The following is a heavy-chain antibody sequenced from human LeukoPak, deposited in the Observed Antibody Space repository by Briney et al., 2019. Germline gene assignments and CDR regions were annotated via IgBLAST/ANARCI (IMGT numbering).Heavy chain of an antibody. CDR1: GLTFSSHW. D-gene: IGHD3-16*02. CDR3: AKGPITFGGVIVNDY. V-gene: IGHV3-74*01. J-gene: IGHJ4*02. CDR2: ITNDGSST. Sequence: GGSLRLSCAASGLTFSSHWMHWVRQAPGKGLVWVSRITNDGSSTTYADSVKGRFTISRDNAKNMLYLQVNSLRAEDTAVYYCAKGPITFGGVIVNDYWGQGTLVTVSS.